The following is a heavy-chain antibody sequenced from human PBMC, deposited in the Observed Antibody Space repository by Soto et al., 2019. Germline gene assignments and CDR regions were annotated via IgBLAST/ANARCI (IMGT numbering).Heavy chain of an antibody. J-gene: IGHJ3*02. CDR2: LSSSKTYI. V-gene: IGHV3-48*02. CDR1: GFSFSSYG. CDR3: RRDSSWAFDI. Sequence: EVQLVDSGGDLVQPGQSLRLSCAASGFSFSSYGMNWVRQAPGKGLEWISYLSSSKTYIWYADSVKGRFTISTNNAKNSLSLQMNSVRDEDTAVYYCRRDSSWAFDIWGLGTMVTVSS. D-gene: IGHD2-15*01.